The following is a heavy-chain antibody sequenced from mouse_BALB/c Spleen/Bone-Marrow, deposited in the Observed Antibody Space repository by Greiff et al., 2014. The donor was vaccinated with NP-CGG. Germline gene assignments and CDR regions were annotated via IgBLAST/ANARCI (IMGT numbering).Heavy chain of an antibody. CDR2: INSNGGST. CDR1: RFTFSSYG. Sequence: EVKLVESGGGLVQPGGSLKLSCAASRFTFSSYGMSWVRQTPDKRLELVATINSNGGSTYYPDSVKGRFTISRDNAKNTLYLRMSSLKSEDTAMYYCARDRYYGYAMDYWGQGTSVTVSS. J-gene: IGHJ4*01. D-gene: IGHD1-1*01. V-gene: IGHV5-6-3*01. CDR3: ARDRYYGYAMDY.